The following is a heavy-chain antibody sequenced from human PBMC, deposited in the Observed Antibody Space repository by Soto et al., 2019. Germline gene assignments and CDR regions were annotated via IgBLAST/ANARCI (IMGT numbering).Heavy chain of an antibody. D-gene: IGHD2-2*01. CDR2: IFNSGTT. CDR1: GGSINSADYY. Sequence: QVQLQESGPGLVKPSQTLSLTCTVSGGSINSADYYWSWIRQHPGKGLEWIGYIFNSGTTYYSQSLKSRASISLDTSKNQFTLKLSSVTAADTAVYYCARDEGYCSSISCYSSYYGMDVW. J-gene: IGHJ6*01. V-gene: IGHV4-31*03. CDR3: ARDEGYCSSISCYSSYYGMDV.